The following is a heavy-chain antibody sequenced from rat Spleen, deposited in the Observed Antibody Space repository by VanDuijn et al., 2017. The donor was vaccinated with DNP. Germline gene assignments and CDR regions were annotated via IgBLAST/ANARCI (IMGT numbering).Heavy chain of an antibody. Sequence: EVQLVESGGGLVQPGRSMKLSCAASGFTFSDSYMAWVRQAPKKGLEWVASISTGGGNTYYRDSVKGRFTISRDNAQSTLYLQMDSLRSEDTATYYCARHRTIMPYYYVMDAWGQGASVTVSS. CDR3: ARHRTIMPYYYVMDA. CDR2: ISTGGGNT. J-gene: IGHJ4*01. V-gene: IGHV5-25*01. CDR1: GFTFSDSY. D-gene: IGHD1-12*01.